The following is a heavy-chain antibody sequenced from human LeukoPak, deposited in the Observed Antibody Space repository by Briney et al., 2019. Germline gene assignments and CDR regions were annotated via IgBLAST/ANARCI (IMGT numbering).Heavy chain of an antibody. CDR3: VREDRILLGNDAFDI. V-gene: IGHV3-74*01. CDR1: GLTVSNYW. CDR2: ISSDGSII. J-gene: IGHJ3*02. D-gene: IGHD2-8*01. Sequence: GGSLRLSCAAAGLTVSNYWMSWVRQAPGKGLVWVSRISSDGSIISYADSVKGRFTMSRDNAKNTLSLQMNSLRGEDAAVYYCVREDRILLGNDAFDIWGQGTMVTVSS.